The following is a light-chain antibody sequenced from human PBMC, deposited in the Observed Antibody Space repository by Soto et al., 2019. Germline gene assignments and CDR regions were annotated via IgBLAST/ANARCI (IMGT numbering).Light chain of an antibody. V-gene: IGKV3-15*01. CDR3: QQYNNWPPT. Sequence: EIVMTQPPATLSVSPGERATLSCRASQSVSSNLAWYQQKPGQAPRLLIYGASTRATGIPARFSGSGSGTEFTLTISSLQSKDFAVYYCQQYNNWPPTFGQGTKVDIK. J-gene: IGKJ1*01. CDR1: QSVSSN. CDR2: GAS.